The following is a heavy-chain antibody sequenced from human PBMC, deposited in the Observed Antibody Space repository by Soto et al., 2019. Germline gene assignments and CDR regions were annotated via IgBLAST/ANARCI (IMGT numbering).Heavy chain of an antibody. CDR1: GFTFSSYW. V-gene: IGHV3-74*01. Sequence: EVQLVESGGGLVQPGGSLRLSCAASGFTFSSYWMHWVRQAPGKGLVWVSRINSDGSSTSYADSVKGRFTISRDNAKNTLYMQMNSLRAEDTAVYYCARDFGEVGATAVYDIRGQGTMVTVSS. CDR2: INSDGSST. D-gene: IGHD1-26*01. CDR3: ARDFGEVGATAVYDI. J-gene: IGHJ3*02.